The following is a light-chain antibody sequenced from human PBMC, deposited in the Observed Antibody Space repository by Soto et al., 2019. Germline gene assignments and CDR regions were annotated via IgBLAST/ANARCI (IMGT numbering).Light chain of an antibody. V-gene: IGKV1-17*01. CDR3: LQHNSYSWT. J-gene: IGKJ1*01. CDR2: AAS. CDR1: HDIKND. Sequence: DIQMTQSPSSLSASVGDRVTITCRASHDIKNDLDWYQQKPGKGPKRLIYAASSLQSGVPSRFSGSGSGTEFTLTISTLQSEDFATYSCLQHNSYSWTFGQGTKVEIK.